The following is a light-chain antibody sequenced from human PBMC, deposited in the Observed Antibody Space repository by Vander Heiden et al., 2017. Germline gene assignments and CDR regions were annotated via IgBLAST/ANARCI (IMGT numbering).Light chain of an antibody. J-gene: IGKJ4*01. CDR3: MQALQTPLT. CDR2: LGS. V-gene: IGKV2-28*01. CDR1: QSLLHSNGYND. Sequence: DLLMTQSPLSLPVTSGEPASISCRSSQSLLHSNGYNDLDWYLQKPGQSPQLLIYLGSNRASGVPDRFSGSGSGTDFTLKISRVEAEDVGVYYCMQALQTPLTFGGGTKVEIK.